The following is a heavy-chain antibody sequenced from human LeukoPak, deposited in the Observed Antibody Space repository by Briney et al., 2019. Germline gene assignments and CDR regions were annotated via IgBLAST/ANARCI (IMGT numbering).Heavy chain of an antibody. D-gene: IGHD3-3*01. CDR1: GYTFTGYY. V-gene: IGHV1-2*02. Sequence: ASVKVSCKASGYTFTGYYMHWVRQAPGQGLEWMGWINPNSGGTNYAQKFQGRVTITRNTSISTAYMELSSLRSEDTAVYYCARGLRFLEWLGTPVYFDLWGRGTLVTVSS. CDR2: INPNSGGT. CDR3: ARGLRFLEWLGTPVYFDL. J-gene: IGHJ2*01.